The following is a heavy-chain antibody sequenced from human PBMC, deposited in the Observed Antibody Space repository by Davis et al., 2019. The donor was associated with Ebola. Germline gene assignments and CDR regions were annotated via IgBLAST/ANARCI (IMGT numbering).Heavy chain of an antibody. J-gene: IGHJ4*02. Sequence: PGGSLRLSCAASGFTFSNYWMNWVRQAPGKGLQWVANIKQDGSEEYYVDSVKGRFTISRDNAKNSLYLQMNSLRAEDTAVYYCARDRFFAFDFWSQGVHVSVSS. CDR2: IKQDGSEE. D-gene: IGHD3/OR15-3a*01. CDR1: GFTFSNYW. CDR3: ARDRFFAFDF. V-gene: IGHV3-7*03.